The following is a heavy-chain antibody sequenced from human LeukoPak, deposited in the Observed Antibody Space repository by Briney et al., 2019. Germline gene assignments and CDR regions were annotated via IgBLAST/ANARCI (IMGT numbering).Heavy chain of an antibody. V-gene: IGHV3-23*01. J-gene: IGHJ6*02. CDR1: GFTFSSSA. CDR3: ARDASIAARPRYYYYGMDV. CDR2: ISDGGART. Sequence: GGSLRLSCAASGFTFSSSAMSWVRQAPGRGLEWVSAISDGGARTYYADSVKGRFTISRDNSKNTLYLQMNSLRAEDTAVYYCARDASIAARPRYYYYGMDVWGQGTTVTVSS. D-gene: IGHD6-6*01.